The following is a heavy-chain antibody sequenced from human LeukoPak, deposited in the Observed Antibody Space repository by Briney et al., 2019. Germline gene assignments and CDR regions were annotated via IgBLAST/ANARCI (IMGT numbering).Heavy chain of an antibody. CDR3: ARVTPRGYSYGYDY. CDR1: GFSFSSYS. D-gene: IGHD5-18*01. V-gene: IGHV3-21*01. CDR2: ISSSSSSI. Sequence: GGSLRLSCAASGFSFSSYSMNWVRQAPGKGLEWVSSISSSSSSIYYADSVKGRFTISRDNSKNTLYLQMNSLRAEDTAVYYFARVTPRGYSYGYDYWGQGTLVTVSS. J-gene: IGHJ4*02.